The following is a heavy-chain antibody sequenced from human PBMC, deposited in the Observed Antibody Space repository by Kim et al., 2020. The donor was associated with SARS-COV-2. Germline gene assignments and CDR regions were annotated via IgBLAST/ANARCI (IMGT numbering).Heavy chain of an antibody. CDR3: TXSXGNYYDSSGYYDY. J-gene: IGHJ4*02. CDR1: GFTFSGSA. V-gene: IGHV3-73*01. D-gene: IGHD3-22*01. CDR2: IRSKANSYAT. Sequence: GGSLRLSCAASGFTFSGSAMHWVRQASGKGLEWVGRIRSKANSYATAYAASVKGRXTISRDDSKNTAYLXXXSLKTEDTAVYYCTXSXGNYYDSSGYYDYWGQGTXVTVSS.